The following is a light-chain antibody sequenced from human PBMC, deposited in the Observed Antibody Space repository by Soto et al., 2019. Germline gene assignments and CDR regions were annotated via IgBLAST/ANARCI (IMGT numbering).Light chain of an antibody. V-gene: IGKV1-39*01. J-gene: IGKJ1*01. Sequence: QLTQSPSFLSSSVGDRVTVTFRARQGIINFLNWYQLKRGEAPILLIYGASNLQTGVPSRFSGSGSGADFTLTISGLQPEDFATYYCQQSFSTPPTFGQGTKVEI. CDR2: GAS. CDR3: QQSFSTPPT. CDR1: QGIINF.